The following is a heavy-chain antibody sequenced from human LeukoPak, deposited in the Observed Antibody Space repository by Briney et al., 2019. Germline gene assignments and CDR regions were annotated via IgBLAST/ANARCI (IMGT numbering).Heavy chain of an antibody. CDR2: FDPEDGET. D-gene: IGHD5-12*01. CDR3: ATSRYSGYDSVYYYGMDV. CDR1: GYTLTELS. J-gene: IGHJ6*02. Sequence: ASVKVSCKVSGYTLTELSMHWVRQAPGKGLEWMGGFDPEDGETIYAQKFQGRVTMTEDTSTDTAYMELSSPRSEDTAVYYCATSRYSGYDSVYYYGMDVWGQGTTVTVSS. V-gene: IGHV1-24*01.